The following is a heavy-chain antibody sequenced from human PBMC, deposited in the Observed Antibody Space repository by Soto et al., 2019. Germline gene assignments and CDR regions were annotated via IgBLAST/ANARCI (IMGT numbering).Heavy chain of an antibody. V-gene: IGHV3-53*01. J-gene: IGHJ3*01. CDR3: TTWHEREHAFDV. D-gene: IGHD1-1*01. CDR2: LYDVDGS. Sequence: VQLVESGGGLIQPGESLRLSCAAFGLTISGKKYVAWVRQAPGKGLEWVSALYDVDGSFYADSVTGRFTTSSDSSKTTVYLQMNDLRPDDTAVYYCTTWHEREHAFDVWGQGTTVTISS. CDR1: GLTISGKKY.